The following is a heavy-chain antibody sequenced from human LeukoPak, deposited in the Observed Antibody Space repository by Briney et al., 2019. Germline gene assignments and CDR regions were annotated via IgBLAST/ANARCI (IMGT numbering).Heavy chain of an antibody. J-gene: IGHJ4*02. Sequence: GGSLRLSCAASGFTFSSYAMSWVRQAPGKGLEWVSAISGSGGSTYYADSVKGRFTISRDNSKNTLYLQMNSLRAEDTAVYYRAKDRGYCTNGVCPLFDYWGQGTLVTVSS. CDR3: AKDRGYCTNGVCPLFDY. V-gene: IGHV3-23*01. D-gene: IGHD2-8*01. CDR1: GFTFSSYA. CDR2: ISGSGGST.